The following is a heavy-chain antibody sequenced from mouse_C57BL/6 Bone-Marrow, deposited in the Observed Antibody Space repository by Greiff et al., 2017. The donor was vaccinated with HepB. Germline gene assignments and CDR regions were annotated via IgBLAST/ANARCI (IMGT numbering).Heavy chain of an antibody. D-gene: IGHD2-2*01. CDR2: ISYDGSN. CDR1: GYSITSGYY. V-gene: IGHV3-6*01. Sequence: EVKLLESGPGLVKPSQSLSLTCSVTGYSITSGYYWNWIRQFPGNKLEWMGYISYDGSNNYNPSLKNRISITRDTSKNQFFLKLNSETTEDTATYYCARDDGYEIYYAMDYWGQGTSVTVSS. J-gene: IGHJ4*01. CDR3: ARDDGYEIYYAMDY.